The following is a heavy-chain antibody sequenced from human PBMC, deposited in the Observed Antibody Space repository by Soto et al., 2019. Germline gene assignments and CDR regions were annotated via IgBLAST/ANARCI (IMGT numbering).Heavy chain of an antibody. CDR1: GFTFSSYG. V-gene: IGHV3-30*18. Sequence: PGGSLILSCVAPGFTFSSYGMHWVRHAPGKGLEWVAVISYDASNKYYADSVKGRFTISRDNSKNTLYLQMNSLRAEDTAVYYCANGRVGARDYYYYYGMDVWGQGTTVTVSS. J-gene: IGHJ6*02. D-gene: IGHD1-26*01. CDR3: ANGRVGARDYYYYYGMDV. CDR2: ISYDASNK.